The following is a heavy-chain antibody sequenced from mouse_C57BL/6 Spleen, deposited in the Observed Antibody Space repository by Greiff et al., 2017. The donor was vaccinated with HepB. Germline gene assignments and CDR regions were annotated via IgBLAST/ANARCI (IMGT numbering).Heavy chain of an antibody. V-gene: IGHV1-39*01. CDR1: GYSFTDYN. Sequence: EVKLQESGPELVKPGASVKISCKASGYSFTDYNMNWVKQSNGKSLEWIGVINPNYGTTSYNQKFKGKATLTVDQSSSTAYMQLNSLTSEDSAVYYCARRDSVGGVYYFDYWGQGTTLTVSS. J-gene: IGHJ2*01. D-gene: IGHD1-1*02. CDR2: INPNYGTT. CDR3: ARRDSVGGVYYFDY.